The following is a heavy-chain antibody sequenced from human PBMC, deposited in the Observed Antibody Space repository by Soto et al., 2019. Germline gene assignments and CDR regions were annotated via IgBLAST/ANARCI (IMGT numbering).Heavy chain of an antibody. D-gene: IGHD2-15*01. CDR3: AKDSGYCSSGRCYPGNH. J-gene: IGHJ5*02. CDR1: GFTFNNYG. Sequence: QVQLVESGGGVVQPGRSLRLSCAASGFTFNNYGMHWVRQAPGKGLEWVAVISYDGSNKYYADSVKGRFTISRDNSKNTLYLQMNSLRVEDTAVYYCAKDSGYCSSGRCYPGNHWGQGTLVTVSS. CDR2: ISYDGSNK. V-gene: IGHV3-30*18.